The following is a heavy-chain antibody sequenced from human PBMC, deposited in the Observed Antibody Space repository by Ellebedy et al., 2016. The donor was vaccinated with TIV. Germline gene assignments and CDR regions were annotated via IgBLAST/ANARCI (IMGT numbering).Heavy chain of an antibody. J-gene: IGHJ5*02. CDR2: ISGRGTRT. Sequence: GGSLRLSXAASGFTFITYAMSWVRQAPGKGLEWVSGISGRGTRTYYADSVKGRFTISRDNSNNTLYLQMNSLRAEDTAVYYCARDGITMFFDPWGRGTLVTVSS. V-gene: IGHV3-23*01. D-gene: IGHD3-10*02. CDR1: GFTFITYA. CDR3: ARDGITMFFDP.